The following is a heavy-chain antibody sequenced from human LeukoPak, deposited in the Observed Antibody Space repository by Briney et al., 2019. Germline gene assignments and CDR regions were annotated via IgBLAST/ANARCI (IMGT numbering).Heavy chain of an antibody. V-gene: IGHV3-30-3*01. CDR2: ISYDGSNE. CDR1: GFTFSSYA. Sequence: PGRSLILSCAVSGFTFSSYAVHRVRQAPGKGLEWVAVISYDGSNEYYADSVKGRFTISRDNSKNTLYLQMNSLRAEDTAVYYCARSRGMYSSGWFDYWGQGTLVTVSS. CDR3: ARSRGMYSSGWFDY. D-gene: IGHD6-19*01. J-gene: IGHJ4*02.